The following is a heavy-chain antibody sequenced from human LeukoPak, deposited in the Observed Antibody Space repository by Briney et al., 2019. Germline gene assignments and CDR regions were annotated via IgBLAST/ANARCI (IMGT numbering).Heavy chain of an antibody. Sequence: PGGSLRLSCAASGFNFSSFNMNWVRQAPGKGLEWVSYISSRSSMQYYADSVKGRFTISRDNAKNSLYLQMNSLRAEDTALYYCAREIGNSGTYSFDYWGQGTLVTVSS. J-gene: IGHJ4*02. V-gene: IGHV3-48*01. D-gene: IGHD6-13*01. CDR2: ISSRSSMQ. CDR1: GFNFSSFN. CDR3: AREIGNSGTYSFDY.